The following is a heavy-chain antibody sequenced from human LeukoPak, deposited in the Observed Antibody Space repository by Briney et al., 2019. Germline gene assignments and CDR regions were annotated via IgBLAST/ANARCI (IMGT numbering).Heavy chain of an antibody. CDR3: ARGGQRGEDDY. Sequence: GGSLRLSCAASGLTFSIYSMNWVRQAPGKGLEWVSSISSSSYIYYADSVKGRFTISRDNAKKSLYLQMNSLRAEDTAVYYCARGGQRGEDDYWGQGTLVTVSS. CDR1: GLTFSIYS. J-gene: IGHJ4*02. D-gene: IGHD3-16*01. V-gene: IGHV3-21*01. CDR2: ISSSSYI.